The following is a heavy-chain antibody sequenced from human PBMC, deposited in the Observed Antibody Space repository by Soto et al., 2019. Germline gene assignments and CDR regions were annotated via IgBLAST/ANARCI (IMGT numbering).Heavy chain of an antibody. CDR2: IIPIFGTA. CDR3: AGGSTTSGVYYYYGMDV. Sequence: QVQLVQSGAEVKKPGSSVKVSCKASGGTFSSYAISWVRQAPGQGLEWMGGIIPIFGTANYAQKFQGRVTITADESRSTYYEEMSRRSYEAAVVYYGAGGSTTSGVYYYYGMDVWGQGTTVTVSS. D-gene: IGHD4-4*01. CDR1: GGTFSSYA. V-gene: IGHV1-69*01. J-gene: IGHJ6*02.